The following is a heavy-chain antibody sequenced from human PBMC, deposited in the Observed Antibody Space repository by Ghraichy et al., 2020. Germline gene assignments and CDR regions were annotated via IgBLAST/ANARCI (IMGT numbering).Heavy chain of an antibody. CDR2: IKYDGRVK. D-gene: IGHD2-8*02. Sequence: GGSLRLSCAASGFSFNTYWMTWVRQAPGKGLEWVATIKYDGRVKDYVDSVKGRFTISRDNAKKSLSLQMDRLRVEDTAVYYCASFPHRVVHAFDVDDYWGQGTLVTVSS. CDR1: GFSFNTYW. CDR3: ASFPHRVVHAFDVDDY. V-gene: IGHV3-7*01. J-gene: IGHJ4*02.